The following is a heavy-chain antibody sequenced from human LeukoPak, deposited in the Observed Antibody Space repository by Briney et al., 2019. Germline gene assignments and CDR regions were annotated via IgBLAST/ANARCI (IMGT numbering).Heavy chain of an antibody. CDR3: AKDKGYPNNNWFDP. D-gene: IGHD1-1*01. Sequence: QPGGSLRLSCAASGFTFDDYAMHWVRQAPGKGLEWVSGISWNSGSIGYADSVKGRFTISRDNAKNSLYLQMNSLRAEDTALYYCAKDKGYPNNNWFDPWGQGTLVTVSS. V-gene: IGHV3-9*01. CDR2: ISWNSGSI. J-gene: IGHJ5*02. CDR1: GFTFDDYA.